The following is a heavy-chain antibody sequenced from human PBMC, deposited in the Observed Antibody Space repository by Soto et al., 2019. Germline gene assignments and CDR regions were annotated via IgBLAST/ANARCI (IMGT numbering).Heavy chain of an antibody. CDR1: GYIFSDYG. V-gene: IGHV1-18*04. J-gene: IGHJ4*02. Sequence: QVQVMQSGAEVKKPGDSVKVSCKTSGYIFSDYGINWVRQAPGQGLEWMGWISGYSGNANLAQKFQGRLTMTTDKSTRTAYMELRRLRSDDTAVYYCAKRTSGTTWGESDYWGQGTLVTVSS. D-gene: IGHD4-17*01. CDR3: AKRTSGTTWGESDY. CDR2: ISGYSGNA.